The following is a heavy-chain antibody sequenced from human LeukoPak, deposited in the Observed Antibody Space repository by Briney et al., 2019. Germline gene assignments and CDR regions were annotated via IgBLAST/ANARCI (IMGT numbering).Heavy chain of an antibody. CDR2: ISAYNGNT. D-gene: IGHD3-10*01. CDR3: ARESGNDYYYYYYMDV. V-gene: IGHV1-18*01. J-gene: IGHJ6*03. Sequence: ASVKVSCKASGYTFTSYGISWVRQAPGQGLEWMGWISAYNGNTNYAQKLQGRATMTTDTSTSTAYMELRSLRSDDTAVYYCARESGNDYYYYYYMDVWGKGTTVTVSS. CDR1: GYTFTSYG.